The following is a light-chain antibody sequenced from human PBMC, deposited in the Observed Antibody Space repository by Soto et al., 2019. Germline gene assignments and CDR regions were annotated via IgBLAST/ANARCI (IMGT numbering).Light chain of an antibody. J-gene: IGLJ2*01. CDR3: QTGDTAPL. Sequence: QSVLTLPPYASASLGASVKLTCTLNNGHSSFAIAWHQQQTGKGPRFLMKVNDDGSHKRGDGIPDRFSGSSSGAERYLTISSLQSDDEADYACQTGDTAPLFGGGTKLTVL. V-gene: IGLV4-69*01. CDR2: VNDDGSH. CDR1: NGHSSFA.